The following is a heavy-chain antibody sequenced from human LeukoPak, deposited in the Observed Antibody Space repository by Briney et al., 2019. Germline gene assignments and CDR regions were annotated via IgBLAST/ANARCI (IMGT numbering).Heavy chain of an antibody. D-gene: IGHD6-19*01. CDR3: ARGSGSRIAVAGTKGYNAY. J-gene: IGHJ4*02. CDR2: IWYDGSNK. Sequence: PGGSLRLSCAASGFTFSSYGMHWVRQAPGKGLEWVAVIWYDGSNKYYADSVKGRFTISRDNSKNTLYLQMNSLRAEDTAVYYCARGSGSRIAVAGTKGYNAYWGQGTLVTVSS. V-gene: IGHV3-33*01. CDR1: GFTFSSYG.